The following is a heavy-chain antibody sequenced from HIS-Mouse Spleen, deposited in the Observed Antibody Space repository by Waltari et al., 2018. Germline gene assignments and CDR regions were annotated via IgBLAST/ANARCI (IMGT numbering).Heavy chain of an antibody. CDR2: IYYSGST. CDR3: ARDRGSTSAIGNWFDP. V-gene: IGHV4-59*01. D-gene: IGHD2-2*01. CDR1: GGSISSYY. J-gene: IGHJ5*02. Sequence: QVQLQESGPGLVKPSETLSLTCTVSGGSISSYYWSWIRQPPGKGLEWIGYIYYSGSTNYNPSLKSRVTISVDTSKNQFSLKLSSVTAADTAVYYCARDRGSTSAIGNWFDPWGQGTLVTVSS.